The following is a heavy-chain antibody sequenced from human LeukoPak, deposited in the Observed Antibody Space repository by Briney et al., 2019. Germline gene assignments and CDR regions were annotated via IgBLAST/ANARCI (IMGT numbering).Heavy chain of an antibody. CDR1: GFTFDDYA. CDR2: ISWNSGSI. CDR3: AKDSSSWYSYYFDY. Sequence: GGSLRLSCAASGFTFDDYAMRWVRQAPGKGLEWVSGISWNSGSIGYADSVKGRFTISRDNAKNSLYLQMNSLRAEDTALYYCAKDSSSWYSYYFDYWGQGTLVTVSS. J-gene: IGHJ4*02. D-gene: IGHD6-13*01. V-gene: IGHV3-9*01.